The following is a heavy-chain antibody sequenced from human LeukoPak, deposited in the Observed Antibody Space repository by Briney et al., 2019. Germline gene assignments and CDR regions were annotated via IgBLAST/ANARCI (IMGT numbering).Heavy chain of an antibody. CDR2: INHSGST. CDR1: GASFSGYY. Sequence: SQTLSLTCAVYGASFSGYYWSWIRQPPGKGLEWLGEINHSGSTNYNTSLKSRVTISVATSKNHFSLKLSSLHAADTVVYYRARRPEYYDYVWGSYRYLYYFDYWGQGTLVTVSS. D-gene: IGHD3-16*02. J-gene: IGHJ4*02. CDR3: ARRPEYYDYVWGSYRYLYYFDY. V-gene: IGHV4-34*01.